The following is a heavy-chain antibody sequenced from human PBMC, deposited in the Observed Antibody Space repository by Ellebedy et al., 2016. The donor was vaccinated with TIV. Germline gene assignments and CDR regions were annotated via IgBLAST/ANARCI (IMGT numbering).Heavy chain of an antibody. CDR1: GFSFRSYW. CDR3: ARRGSYGDYSVQVNSWFDL. CDR2: IYQDGSEQ. V-gene: IGHV3-7*01. D-gene: IGHD4-17*01. Sequence: PGGSLRLSCEASGFSFRSYWMSWVRQAPGKGLEWLANIYQDGSEQFYVDSVKGRFTISRDNAKNSVYLHMNSLRAEDTAVYYCARRGSYGDYSVQVNSWFDLWGQGTLVTVSS. J-gene: IGHJ5*02.